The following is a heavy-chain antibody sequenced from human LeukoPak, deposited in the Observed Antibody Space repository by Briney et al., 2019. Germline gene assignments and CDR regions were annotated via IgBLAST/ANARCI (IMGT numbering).Heavy chain of an antibody. CDR2: LIVRGAGT. J-gene: IGHJ4*02. CDR3: AKAELGVDTFFDY. Sequence: GGSLRLSCAASGFTFSDYALGWVRQAPGRGLEWVASLIVRGAGTYYSDSVQGRFTISRDNSKRTLFLQMNSLRAEDTAFYYCAKAELGVDTFFDYWGQGTLVTVSS. CDR1: GFTFSDYA. D-gene: IGHD3-3*01. V-gene: IGHV3-23*01.